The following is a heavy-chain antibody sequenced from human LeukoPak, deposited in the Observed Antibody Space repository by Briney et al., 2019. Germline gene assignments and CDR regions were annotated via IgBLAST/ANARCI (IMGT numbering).Heavy chain of an antibody. CDR3: ARDRGIYYDSSGYGY. V-gene: IGHV3-23*01. Sequence: PGGSLRLSCAASGFTFSSYAMSWVRQAPGKGLEWVSAISGSGGSTYYADSVKGRFTISRDNAKNSLYLQMNSLRAEDTAVYYCARDRGIYYDSSGYGYWGQGTLVTVSS. J-gene: IGHJ4*02. CDR1: GFTFSSYA. CDR2: ISGSGGST. D-gene: IGHD3-22*01.